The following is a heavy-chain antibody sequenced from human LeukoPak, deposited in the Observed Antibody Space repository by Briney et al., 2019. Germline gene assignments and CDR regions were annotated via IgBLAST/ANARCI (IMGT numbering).Heavy chain of an antibody. CDR3: ARDGRSHYRGDYYYMDV. J-gene: IGHJ6*03. Sequence: PGGSLRLSCAASGFTFSSYGMHWVRQAPGKGLEWVAVIWYDGSNKYYADSVKGRFTISRDSSKNTLYLQMNSLRAEDTAVYYCARDGRSHYRGDYYYMDVWGKGTTVTVSS. CDR1: GFTFSSYG. D-gene: IGHD1-26*01. CDR2: IWYDGSNK. V-gene: IGHV3-33*01.